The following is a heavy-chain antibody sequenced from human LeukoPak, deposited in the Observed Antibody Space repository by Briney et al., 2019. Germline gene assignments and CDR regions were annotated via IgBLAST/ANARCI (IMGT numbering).Heavy chain of an antibody. Sequence: GGSLRLSCAASGFTFSSNYMHWVRQVPGKGPVWVSRISGDGSSILYADSVKGRFTISRDNAKNSLYVQMNSLRADDSAVYYCARSSSGVYIQWGQGTLVTVSS. CDR2: ISGDGSSI. CDR1: GFTFSSNY. J-gene: IGHJ4*02. CDR3: ARSSSGVYIQ. D-gene: IGHD2-15*01. V-gene: IGHV3-74*01.